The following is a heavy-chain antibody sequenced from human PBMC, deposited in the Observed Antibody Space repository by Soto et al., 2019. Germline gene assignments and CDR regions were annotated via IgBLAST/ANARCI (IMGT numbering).Heavy chain of an antibody. CDR1: GGSFSDYY. CDR2: IKHSEST. V-gene: IGHV4-34*01. CDR3: ARGRTYYYGSGSSALLY. J-gene: IGHJ4*02. D-gene: IGHD3-10*01. Sequence: SETPSLTCAVYGGSFSDYYWSWIRQPPGKGLEWVGEIKHSESTNYNPSLKSRVTISVDTSKNRFSLRLSSVTAADTAVYYCARGRTYYYGSGSSALLYWGQGTLVTVSS.